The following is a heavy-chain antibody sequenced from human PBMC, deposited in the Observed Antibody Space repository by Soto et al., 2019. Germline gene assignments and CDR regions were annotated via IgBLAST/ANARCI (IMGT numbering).Heavy chain of an antibody. Sequence: GGSLRLSCAASGFTFRRFGMHWIRQAPGKGLEWVALISYDGTNKYYADSVRGRFTISRDNSKNTLYLEMNTLRVEDTAVYYCAKVLPATGIEGGGDAFDIWGQGTMVTVSS. D-gene: IGHD1-26*01. CDR2: ISYDGTNK. V-gene: IGHV3-30*18. J-gene: IGHJ3*02. CDR3: AKVLPATGIEGGGDAFDI. CDR1: GFTFRRFG.